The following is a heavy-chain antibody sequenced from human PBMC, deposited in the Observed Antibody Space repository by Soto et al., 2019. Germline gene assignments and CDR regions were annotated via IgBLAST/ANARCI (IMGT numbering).Heavy chain of an antibody. V-gene: IGHV1-18*01. CDR1: GYTFTSYG. J-gene: IGHJ6*03. D-gene: IGHD1-26*01. CDR2: ISAYNGNT. Sequence: ASVKVSCKASGYTFTSYGISWVRQAPGQGLEWMGWISAYNGNTNYAQKLQGRVTMTTDTSTSTAYMELRSLRSDDTAVYYCAREGIMGFPTGPLDYYYMDVWGKGTTVTVSS. CDR3: AREGIMGFPTGPLDYYYMDV.